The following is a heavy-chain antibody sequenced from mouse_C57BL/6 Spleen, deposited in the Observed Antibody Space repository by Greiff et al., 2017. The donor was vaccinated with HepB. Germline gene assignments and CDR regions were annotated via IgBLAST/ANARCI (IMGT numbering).Heavy chain of an antibody. CDR1: GFTFSNYW. J-gene: IGHJ2*01. CDR2: IRLKSDNYAT. V-gene: IGHV6-3*01. CDR3: TGGATVVATYCDY. D-gene: IGHD1-1*01. Sequence: DVMLVESGGGLVQPGGSMKLSCVASGFTFSNYWMNWVRQSPEKGLEWVAQIRLKSDNYATHYAESVKGRFTISRDDSKSSVYLQMNNLRAEDTGIYYCTGGATVVATYCDYWGQGTTLTVSS.